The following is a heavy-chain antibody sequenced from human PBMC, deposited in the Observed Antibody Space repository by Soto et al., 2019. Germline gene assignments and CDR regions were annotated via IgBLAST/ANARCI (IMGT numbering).Heavy chain of an antibody. D-gene: IGHD1-1*01. CDR2: ISAHNGNT. CDR3: ARGRYGDY. Sequence: QVHLVQSGAEVKKPGASVKVSCKGSGYTFTSYGITWVRQAPGQGLEWMGWISAHNGNTNYAQKLQGRVTVTRDTSTSTAYMEXXSXXXXXXXXYYCARGRYGDYWGQGALVTVSS. CDR1: GYTFTSYG. V-gene: IGHV1-18*01. J-gene: IGHJ4*02.